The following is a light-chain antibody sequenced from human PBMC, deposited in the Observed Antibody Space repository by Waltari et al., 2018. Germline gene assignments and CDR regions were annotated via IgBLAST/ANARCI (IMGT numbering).Light chain of an antibody. Sequence: DIVMTQSPLSLSVTPGEPASISCRSSQSLLHSDGYTSLDWYLQKPGQSPQLLIYMASNRPSGVPDRCSGSGSGTDVTLKSSGVEAEDVGVYYCMEARQTPTFGQGTKVEIK. J-gene: IGKJ1*01. V-gene: IGKV2-28*01. CDR3: MEARQTPT. CDR2: MAS. CDR1: QSLLHSDGYTS.